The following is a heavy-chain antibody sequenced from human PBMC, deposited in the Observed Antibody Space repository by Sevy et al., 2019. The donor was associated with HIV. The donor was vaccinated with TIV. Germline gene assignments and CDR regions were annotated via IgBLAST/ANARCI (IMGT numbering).Heavy chain of an antibody. D-gene: IGHD6-13*01. CDR3: AKSLEQQLIPDDY. CDR1: GFTFSNYG. Sequence: GGSLRLSCAASGFTFSNYGMHWVRQAPGKGLEWVTGRSYDGSNKYYADSVKGRFTISRDNSKNTLFLQMNSLRAEDTAVYYCAKSLEQQLIPDDYWGQGTLVTVSS. V-gene: IGHV3-30*18. J-gene: IGHJ4*02. CDR2: RSYDGSNK.